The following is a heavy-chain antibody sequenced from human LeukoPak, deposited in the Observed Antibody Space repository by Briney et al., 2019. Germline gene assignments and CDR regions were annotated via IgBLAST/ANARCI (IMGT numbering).Heavy chain of an antibody. CDR2: ISSSGSTI. J-gene: IGHJ4*02. Sequence: GGSLRLSCAASGFTFSDYYMSWIRQAPGKGLEWVSYISSSGSTICYADSVKGRFTISRDNAKNSLYLQMNSLRAEDTAVYYCASHDNYDFWSGPDYWGQGTLVTVSS. CDR3: ASHDNYDFWSGPDY. CDR1: GFTFSDYY. D-gene: IGHD3-3*01. V-gene: IGHV3-11*01.